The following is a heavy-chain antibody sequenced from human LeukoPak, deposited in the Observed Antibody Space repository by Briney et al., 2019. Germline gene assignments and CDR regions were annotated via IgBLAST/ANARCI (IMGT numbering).Heavy chain of an antibody. D-gene: IGHD4-17*01. CDR2: ISTYSTNT. Sequence: ASVKVSCKASGYTFTSYGISWVRQAPGQGLEWMGWISTYSTNTNYAQKLQGRVTMTTDTSTGTAYMEMKSLRSDDSAVYYCARDRYGGYDAFDIWGQGTMVTVSS. CDR1: GYTFTSYG. CDR3: ARDRYGGYDAFDI. V-gene: IGHV1-18*01. J-gene: IGHJ3*02.